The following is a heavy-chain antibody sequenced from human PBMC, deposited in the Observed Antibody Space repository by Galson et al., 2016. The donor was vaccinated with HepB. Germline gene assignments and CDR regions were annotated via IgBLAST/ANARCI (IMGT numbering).Heavy chain of an antibody. D-gene: IGHD2/OR15-2a*01. CDR1: GYTFTTSG. Sequence: SVKASCKASGYTFTTSGISWVRQAPGQGLEWMGWISTYSGNTKYAQKFQGGLTLTTDSSTTTAYMDLRSLRFDDTALYYCARDVQYRFDSWGQGTLVTVSS. CDR2: ISTYSGNT. CDR3: ARDVQYRFDS. J-gene: IGHJ4*02. V-gene: IGHV1-18*01.